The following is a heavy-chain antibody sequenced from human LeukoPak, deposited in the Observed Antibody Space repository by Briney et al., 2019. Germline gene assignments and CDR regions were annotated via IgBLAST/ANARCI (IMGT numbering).Heavy chain of an antibody. CDR1: GFTFSSYA. CDR3: AKLMDYYYYYGMDV. D-gene: IGHD3-10*01. V-gene: IGHV3-23*01. J-gene: IGHJ6*02. CDR2: ISGSGGST. Sequence: GGSLRLSCAASGFTFSSYAMSWVRQAPGKGLEWVSAISGSGGSTYYADSVKGRFTISRDNSKNTLYQQMNSLRAEDTAVYYCAKLMDYYYYYGMDVWGQGTTVTVSS.